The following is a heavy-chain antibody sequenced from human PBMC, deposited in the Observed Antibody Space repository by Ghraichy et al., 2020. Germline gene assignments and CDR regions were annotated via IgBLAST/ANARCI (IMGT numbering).Heavy chain of an antibody. D-gene: IGHD3-16*01. J-gene: IGHJ4*02. V-gene: IGHV4-59*01. Sequence: SETLSLTCTVSGGSISSYYWSWIRQPPGKGLEWIGYIYYSGSTNYNPSRKSRVTISVDTSKNQFSLKLSTVTAADTAVYYCARGSSGIGGIDYWGQGTLVTVSS. CDR3: ARGSSGIGGIDY. CDR1: GGSISSYY. CDR2: IYYSGST.